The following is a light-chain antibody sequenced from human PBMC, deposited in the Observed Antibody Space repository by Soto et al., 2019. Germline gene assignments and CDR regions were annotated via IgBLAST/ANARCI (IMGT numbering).Light chain of an antibody. J-gene: IGKJ1*01. CDR3: QQYGISPT. V-gene: IGKV3-20*01. CDR1: HSVSSNY. CDR2: DVS. Sequence: EIVLTQSPGTLSLSPGERATLSCRSSHSVSSNYLAWYQQKPGQALRLLIYDVSSRATGIPDRFSGSGSGTEFTLTISRMEPVDFAVYYCQQYGISPTFGQGTKVDIK.